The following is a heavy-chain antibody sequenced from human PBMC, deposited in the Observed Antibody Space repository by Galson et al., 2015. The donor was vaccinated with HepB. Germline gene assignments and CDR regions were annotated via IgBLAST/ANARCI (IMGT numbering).Heavy chain of an antibody. D-gene: IGHD6-25*01. CDR3: ARNPASYDYYNMDV. CDR2: ISAGSTGR. V-gene: IGHV3-48*01. Sequence: SLRLSCAASGFSFSSHSMCWVRQAPGKGLEWVAYISAGSTGRYYGASVKGRFTISRDNAKNSVYLHMNNLRAEDTAVYYCARNPASYDYYNMDVWGLGTTVTVSS. CDR1: GFSFSSHS. J-gene: IGHJ6*02.